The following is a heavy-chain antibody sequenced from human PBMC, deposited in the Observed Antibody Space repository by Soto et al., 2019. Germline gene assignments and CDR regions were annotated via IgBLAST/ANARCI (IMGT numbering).Heavy chain of an antibody. CDR2: IYYSGST. CDR3: ASETEGGALDDY. V-gene: IGHV4-30-4*01. J-gene: IGHJ4*02. Sequence: PSETLSLTCTVSGGSISSGDYNWSWIRQPPGKGLEWIGYIYYSGSTYYNPSLESRVTISIDTSKNRFSLKLSSVTAADTPVSFFASETEGGALDDYWGPGIPEIVSS. D-gene: IGHD1-26*01. CDR1: GGSISSGDYN.